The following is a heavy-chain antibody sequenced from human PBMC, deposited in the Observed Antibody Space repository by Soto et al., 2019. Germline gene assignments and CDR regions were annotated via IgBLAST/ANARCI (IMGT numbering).Heavy chain of an antibody. Sequence: QVQLQESGPGLVKPSGTLSLTCAVSGGSISSSNWWSWVRQPPGKGLEWIGKIYHSGSTNYNPTLKRRVTESVAKSRSKFSLTLCSVTAADTAVYCCARVYMVRVTIIGYFDYWGQGTLVTVSS. CDR3: ARVYMVRVTIIGYFDY. D-gene: IGHD3-10*01. J-gene: IGHJ4*02. V-gene: IGHV4-4*01. CDR1: GGSISSSNW. CDR2: IYHSGST.